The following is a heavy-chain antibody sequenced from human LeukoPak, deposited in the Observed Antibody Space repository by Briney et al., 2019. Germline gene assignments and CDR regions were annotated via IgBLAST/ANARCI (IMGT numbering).Heavy chain of an antibody. J-gene: IGHJ6*02. Sequence: GGSLRLSCAASGSTVSSNYMNWVRQGPGKGLEWISTIFSDDTTYYADSVKGRFIISRDNFKNTLYLQMSSLRVEDTAVYYCARDPRVDHSGMDVWGQGTAVTVSS. V-gene: IGHV3-66*01. CDR2: IFSDDTT. D-gene: IGHD2-15*01. CDR3: ARDPRVDHSGMDV. CDR1: GSTVSSNY.